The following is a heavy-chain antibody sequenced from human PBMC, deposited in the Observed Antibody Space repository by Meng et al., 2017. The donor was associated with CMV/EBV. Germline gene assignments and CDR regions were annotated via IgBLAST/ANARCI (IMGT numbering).Heavy chain of an antibody. CDR1: GFTFSSYE. Sequence: GGSLRLSCAASGFTFSSYEMNWVRQAPGKGLEWVSYISSSGSTIYYADSVKGRLTISRDNAKNSLYLQMNSLRAEDTAVYYCARGGATALDYWGQGTLVTVSS. V-gene: IGHV3-48*03. CDR2: ISSSGSTI. J-gene: IGHJ4*02. D-gene: IGHD5-24*01. CDR3: ARGGATALDY.